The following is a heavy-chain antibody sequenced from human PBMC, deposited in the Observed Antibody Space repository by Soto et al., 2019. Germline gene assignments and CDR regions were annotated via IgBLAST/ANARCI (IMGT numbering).Heavy chain of an antibody. CDR1: GGTFSSYA. CDR3: ARGQFHHVSNYYYALDV. J-gene: IGHJ6*02. CDR2: FIPMFNRP. V-gene: IGHV1-69*01. Sequence: QVQLVQSGAEVKKPGSSVKVSCKASGGTFSSYAISWVRQAPGQGLEWMGGFIPMFNRPHSARKFQGRVTITAAESTSTAYMDLSSLRSDDTAVYYCARGQFHHVSNYYYALDVWGQGTTVTVSS.